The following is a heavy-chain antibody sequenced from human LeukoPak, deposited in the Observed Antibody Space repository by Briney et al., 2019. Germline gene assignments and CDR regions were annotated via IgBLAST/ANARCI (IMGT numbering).Heavy chain of an antibody. Sequence: ASVKVSCKASGYTFTTYDINWGRQATGQGLEWMGWMNPNSGNTGYAQKFQGRVTMTRNTSISTAYMELRSLRSEDTAVYYCARGPNKSDGGNSGSAWFDPWGQRTLVTVSS. V-gene: IGHV1-8*01. J-gene: IGHJ5*02. CDR1: GYTFTTYD. D-gene: IGHD4-23*01. CDR3: ARGPNKSDGGNSGSAWFDP. CDR2: MNPNSGNT.